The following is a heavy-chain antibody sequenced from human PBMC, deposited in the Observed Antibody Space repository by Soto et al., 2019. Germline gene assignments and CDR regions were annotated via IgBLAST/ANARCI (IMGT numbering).Heavy chain of an antibody. CDR2: IYYSGST. D-gene: IGHD3-3*02. Sequence: PXXTLSLSCTVSGGSISSSSYCWGCLRQPPGKGLEWIGSIYYSGSTYYNPSLKSRVTISVDTSKNQFSLKLSSVTAADTAVYYCASPKIAFYNWFDPWGQGTLVTVS. V-gene: IGHV4-39*01. J-gene: IGHJ5*02. CDR3: ASPKIAFYNWFDP. CDR1: GGSISSSSYC.